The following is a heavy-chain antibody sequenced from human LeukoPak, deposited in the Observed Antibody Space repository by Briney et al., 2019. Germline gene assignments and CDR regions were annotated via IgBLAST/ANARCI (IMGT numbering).Heavy chain of an antibody. CDR2: FDPEDGET. J-gene: IGHJ4*02. Sequence: GASVKVSCKVSGYTLTELSMHWVRQAPGKGLEWMGGFDPEDGETIYAQKFQGRVTMTEDTSTDTAYMELSSLRSEDTAVYYCATYLRGSGSYYNVGLDYWGQGTLVTVSS. V-gene: IGHV1-24*01. D-gene: IGHD3-10*01. CDR1: GYTLTELS. CDR3: ATYLRGSGSYYNVGLDY.